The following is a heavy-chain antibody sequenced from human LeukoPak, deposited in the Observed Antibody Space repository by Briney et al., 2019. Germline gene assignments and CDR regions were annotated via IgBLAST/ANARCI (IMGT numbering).Heavy chain of an antibody. J-gene: IGHJ4*02. V-gene: IGHV3-30*18. CDR3: AKDNGGYALGYFDY. CDR2: ISYDGSNK. Sequence: GGSLRLSCAASGFTFSSYGMHWVRQAPGKGLEWVAVISYDGSNKYYAGSVKGRFTISRDNSKNTLYLQVNSLRAEDTAVYYCAKDNGGYALGYFDYWGQGTLVTVSS. D-gene: IGHD5-12*01. CDR1: GFTFSSYG.